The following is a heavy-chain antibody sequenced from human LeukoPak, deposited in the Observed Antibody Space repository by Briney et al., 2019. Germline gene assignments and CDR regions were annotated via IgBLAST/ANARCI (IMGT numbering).Heavy chain of an antibody. Sequence: GGSLRLSCAASGFTFSSYWMHWVRQAPGKGLVWVSRINSDGSSTSYADSVKGRFTISRDNAKNTLYLQMNSLRAEDTAVYYCARGGYYDILTGYSSYYYYMDVWGKGTTVTISS. CDR1: GFTFSSYW. V-gene: IGHV3-74*01. D-gene: IGHD3-9*01. J-gene: IGHJ6*03. CDR3: ARGGYYDILTGYSSYYYYMDV. CDR2: INSDGSST.